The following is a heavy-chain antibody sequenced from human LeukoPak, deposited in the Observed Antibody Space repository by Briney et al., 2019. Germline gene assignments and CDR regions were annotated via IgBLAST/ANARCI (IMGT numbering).Heavy chain of an antibody. Sequence: SETLSLTCTVSGGSISSYYWSWIRQPPGKGLEWIGYIYYSGSTNYNPSLKSRVTISVDTSKNQFSLKLSSVTAADTAVYYCARSPNHPAGLLYSFDYWGQGTLVTVSS. CDR3: ARSPNHPAGLLYSFDY. V-gene: IGHV4-59*08. CDR1: GGSISSYY. CDR2: IYYSGST. J-gene: IGHJ4*02.